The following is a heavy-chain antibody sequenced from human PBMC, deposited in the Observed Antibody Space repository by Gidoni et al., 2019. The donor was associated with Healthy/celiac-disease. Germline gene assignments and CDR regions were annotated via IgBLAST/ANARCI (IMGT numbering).Heavy chain of an antibody. CDR2: ISYDGSNK. D-gene: IGHD2-2*01. Sequence: QVQLVESGGGVVQPGRSLRLSCAASGFTFSSYAMHWVRQAPGKGLEWVAVISYDGSNKYYADSVKGRFTISRDNSKNTLYLQMNSLRAEDTAVYYCAREQVPAATYFYGMDVWGQGTTVTVSS. V-gene: IGHV3-30*04. CDR1: GFTFSSYA. CDR3: AREQVPAATYFYGMDV. J-gene: IGHJ6*02.